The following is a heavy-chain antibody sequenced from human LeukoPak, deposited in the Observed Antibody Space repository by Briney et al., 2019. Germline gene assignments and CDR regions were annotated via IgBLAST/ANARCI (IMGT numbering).Heavy chain of an antibody. CDR2: ISSSSSTI. CDR1: GFTFSSYS. Sequence: GGSLGLSCAASGFTFSSYSMNWVRQAPGKGLEWVSYISSSSSTIYYADSVKGRFTISRDNAKNSLYLQMNSLRAEDTAVYYCARDVRKLFDYWGQGTLVTVSS. V-gene: IGHV3-48*01. CDR3: ARDVRKLFDY. J-gene: IGHJ4*02.